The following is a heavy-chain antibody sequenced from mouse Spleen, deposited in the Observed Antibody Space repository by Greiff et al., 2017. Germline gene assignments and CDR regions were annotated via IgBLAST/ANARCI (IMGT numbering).Heavy chain of an antibody. CDR3: ARGGLPWYFDV. V-gene: IGHV1-66*01. Sequence: VQLQQSGPELVKPGASVKISCKASGYSFTSYYIHWVKQRPGQGLEWIGWIYPGSGNTKYNEKFKGKATLTADTSSSTAYMQLSSLTSEDSAVYYCARGGLPWYFDVWGAGTTVTVSS. CDR2: IYPGSGNT. J-gene: IGHJ1*01. D-gene: IGHD3-3*01. CDR1: GYSFTSYY.